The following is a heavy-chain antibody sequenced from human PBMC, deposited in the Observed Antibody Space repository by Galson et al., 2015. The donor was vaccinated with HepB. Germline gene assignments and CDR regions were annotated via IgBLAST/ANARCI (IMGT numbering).Heavy chain of an antibody. CDR1: GFTFTSSA. J-gene: IGHJ6*04. V-gene: IGHV1-58*02. Sequence: SVKVSCKASGFTFTSSAMQWVRQARGQRLEWIGWIVVGSGNTNYAQKFQERVTITRDMSTSTAYMELSSLRSEDTAVYYCAAERSDYYGSGSYYPKYYYYYGMDVWGEGTTVTVSS. CDR2: IVVGSGNT. D-gene: IGHD3-10*01. CDR3: AAERSDYYGSGSYYPKYYYYYGMDV.